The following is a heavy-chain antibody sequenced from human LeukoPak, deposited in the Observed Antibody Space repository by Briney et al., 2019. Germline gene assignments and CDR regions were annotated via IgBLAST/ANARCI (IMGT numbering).Heavy chain of an antibody. Sequence: GGSLRLSCAASGFTFSSYAMSWVRQAPGKGLEWVSGISASGGSTYYADSVKGRFTISRDNSKNTLYLQMNSLRAEDTAVYYCAKDVSIAARVPYFFDYWDQGTLVTVSS. V-gene: IGHV3-23*01. D-gene: IGHD6-6*01. CDR2: ISASGGST. CDR1: GFTFSSYA. J-gene: IGHJ4*02. CDR3: AKDVSIAARVPYFFDY.